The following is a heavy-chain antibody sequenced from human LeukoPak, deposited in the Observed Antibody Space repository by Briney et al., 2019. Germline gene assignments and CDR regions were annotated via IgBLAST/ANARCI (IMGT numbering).Heavy chain of an antibody. V-gene: IGHV3-66*01. CDR1: GFTVSSNY. CDR2: IYSGGST. CDR3: ARALSSWSSTNHFDY. Sequence: GGSLRLSCAASGFTVSSNYMSWVRQAPGKGLEWVSVIYSGGSTYYADSVKGRFTISRDNSKNTLYLQMNSLRAEDTAVYYCARALSSWSSTNHFDYWGQGTLVTVSS. J-gene: IGHJ4*02. D-gene: IGHD6-13*01.